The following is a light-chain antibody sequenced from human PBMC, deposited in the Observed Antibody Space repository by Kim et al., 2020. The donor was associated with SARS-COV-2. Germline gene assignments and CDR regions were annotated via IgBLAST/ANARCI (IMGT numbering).Light chain of an antibody. CDR2: AAS. Sequence: DIQMTQSPSSLAASVGDRVTITCRASQSINAYLNWYQQKPGKAPKLLIYAASTLQSGVPSRFSGSGSGTDFTLTITSLQPEDFATYYCQQSKTAPLLTFGGGTKVDIK. V-gene: IGKV1-39*01. J-gene: IGKJ4*01. CDR1: QSINAY. CDR3: QQSKTAPLLT.